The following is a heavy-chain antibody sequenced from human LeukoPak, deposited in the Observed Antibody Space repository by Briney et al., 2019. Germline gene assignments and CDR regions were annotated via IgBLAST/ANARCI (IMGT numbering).Heavy chain of an antibody. Sequence: SETLSLTCTVSGYSISSGYYWGWIRQPPGQGLEWIGSIYYSGSTYYNPSLKSRVTISVDTSKNQFSLKLSSVTAADTAVYYCARAKRGGGSMGRAFDIWGQGTMVTVSS. J-gene: IGHJ3*02. CDR1: GYSISSGYY. CDR3: ARAKRGGGSMGRAFDI. CDR2: IYYSGST. V-gene: IGHV4-38-2*02. D-gene: IGHD3-10*01.